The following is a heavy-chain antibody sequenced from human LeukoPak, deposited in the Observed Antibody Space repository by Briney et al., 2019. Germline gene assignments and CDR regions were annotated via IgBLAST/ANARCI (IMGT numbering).Heavy chain of an antibody. D-gene: IGHD3-9*01. CDR1: GGSISSYY. CDR2: IYTSGST. V-gene: IGHV4-4*09. CDR3: ARQGVLQYFDWSPSGWFDP. J-gene: IGHJ5*02. Sequence: SETLSLTCTVSGGSISSYYWSWIRQPPGKGLEWIGYIYTSGSTNYNPSLKSRVTISVDTSKNQFSLKLSSVTAADTAVYYCARQGVLQYFDWSPSGWFDPWGQGTLVTVSS.